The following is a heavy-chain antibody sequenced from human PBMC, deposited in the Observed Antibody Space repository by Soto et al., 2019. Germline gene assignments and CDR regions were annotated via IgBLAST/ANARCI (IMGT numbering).Heavy chain of an antibody. J-gene: IGHJ5*02. Sequence: QVQLVQSGAEVKKPGSSVKVSCKASADTFNSYSLSWLRQAPGQRLEWMGGITPVFGTADYAQSFEDRLTITADDSTSTVYMELSSLSSDDTAVYYCARSLEGTTVTNRFDPWGQGALVTVSS. D-gene: IGHD4-17*01. CDR3: ARSLEGTTVTNRFDP. CDR2: ITPVFGTA. CDR1: ADTFNSYS. V-gene: IGHV1-69*01.